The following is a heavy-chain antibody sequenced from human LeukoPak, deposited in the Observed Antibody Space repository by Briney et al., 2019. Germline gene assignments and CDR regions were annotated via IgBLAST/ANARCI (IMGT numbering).Heavy chain of an antibody. D-gene: IGHD3-22*01. CDR3: AGGQITMIVGTIDY. V-gene: IGHV3-66*01. J-gene: IGHJ4*02. CDR1: GFIVSSNY. Sequence: GGSLRLSCAVSGFIVSSNYMNWVRQAPGKGLEWVSVIYSGGNAYYADSVKGRFTISRDNSKNTLYLQMNSLRAEDTAVYYCAGGQITMIVGTIDYWGQGTLVTVSS. CDR2: IYSGGNA.